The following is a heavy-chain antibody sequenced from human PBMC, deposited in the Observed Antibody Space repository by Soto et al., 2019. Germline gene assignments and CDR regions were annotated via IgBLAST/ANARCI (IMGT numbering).Heavy chain of an antibody. V-gene: IGHV4-34*01. J-gene: IGHJ6*02. CDR3: ARFSGYSCGLNYYYYGMDV. CDR2: INHSGST. CDR1: GGSFSGYY. D-gene: IGHD5-18*01. Sequence: SETLSLTCAVYGGSFSGYYWSWIRQPPGKGLEWIGEINHSGSTNYNPSLKSRVTISVDTSKNQFSLKLSSVTAADTAVYYCARFSGYSCGLNYYYYGMDVWGQGTTVT.